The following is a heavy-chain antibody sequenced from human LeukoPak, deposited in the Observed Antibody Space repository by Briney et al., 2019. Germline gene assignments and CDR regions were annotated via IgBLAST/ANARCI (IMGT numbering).Heavy chain of an antibody. Sequence: ASVKVSCKASGYTFTSYGISWVRQAPGQGLEWMGGIIPIGTAKYAQKFQGRVTITTDESTSTAYMELSSLRSEDTAVYYCARGAGGEYQLPYDYWGQGTLVTVSS. V-gene: IGHV1-69*05. J-gene: IGHJ4*02. CDR2: IIPIGTA. CDR3: ARGAGGEYQLPYDY. CDR1: GYTFTSYG. D-gene: IGHD2-2*01.